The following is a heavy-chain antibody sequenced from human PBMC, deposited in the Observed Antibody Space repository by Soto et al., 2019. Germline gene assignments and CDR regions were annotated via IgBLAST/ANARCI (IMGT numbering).Heavy chain of an antibody. Sequence: GGSLRLSCAASGFTFSIYGMHWVRQAPGKGLEWVAVISYDGSNKYYADSVKGRFTISRDNSKNTLYLQMNSLRAEDTADYYCGKDSYSNYGYFDYWGQGILVSGSS. CDR3: GKDSYSNYGYFDY. J-gene: IGHJ4*02. CDR2: ISYDGSNK. D-gene: IGHD4-4*01. V-gene: IGHV3-30*18. CDR1: GFTFSIYG.